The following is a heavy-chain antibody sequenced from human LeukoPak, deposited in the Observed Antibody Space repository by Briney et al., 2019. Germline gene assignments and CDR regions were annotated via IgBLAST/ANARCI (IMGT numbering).Heavy chain of an antibody. J-gene: IGHJ3*02. Sequence: PGGSLRLACAASGFTFRSDWMSWVRQSPERGLEWAANINPDGSATYYVDSVRGRFIISRDNTKNSLYLQMNSLRAEDTAVYYCARDSHMITFGGAKDAFDIWGQGTMVTASS. CDR3: ARDSHMITFGGAKDAFDI. CDR1: GFTFRSDW. D-gene: IGHD3-16*01. V-gene: IGHV3-7*03. CDR2: INPDGSAT.